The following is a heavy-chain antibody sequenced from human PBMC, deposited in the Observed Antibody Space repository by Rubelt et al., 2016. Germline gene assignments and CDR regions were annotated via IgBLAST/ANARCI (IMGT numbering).Heavy chain of an antibody. Sequence: QVQLQESGPGLVKPSETLSLTCTVSGGSISSYYWSWIRQPAGKGLEWIGSIYYSGNTYYNPSLKSRVTISLDTSKNQFSLRLSSVTAADTAVYYCAKVEATFKATVTTFDYWGQGTLVTVSS. V-gene: IGHV4-59*05. J-gene: IGHJ4*02. CDR3: AKVEATFKATVTTFDY. D-gene: IGHD4-17*01. CDR1: GGSISSYY. CDR2: IYYSGNT.